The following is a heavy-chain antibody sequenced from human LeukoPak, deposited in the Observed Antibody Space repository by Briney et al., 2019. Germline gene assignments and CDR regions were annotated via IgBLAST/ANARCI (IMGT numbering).Heavy chain of an antibody. CDR2: IYYSGST. V-gene: IGHV4-39*01. D-gene: IGHD3-22*01. J-gene: IGHJ1*01. CDR3: ARHHYYDSSGYYYGYFQH. CDR1: GGSISSSSYY. Sequence: NTSGTLSLTCTVSGGSISSSSYYWGWIRQPPGKGLEWIGSIYYSGSTYYNPSLKSRVTISVDTSKNQFSLKLSSVTAADTAVYYCARHHYYDSSGYYYGYFQHWGQGTLVTVSS.